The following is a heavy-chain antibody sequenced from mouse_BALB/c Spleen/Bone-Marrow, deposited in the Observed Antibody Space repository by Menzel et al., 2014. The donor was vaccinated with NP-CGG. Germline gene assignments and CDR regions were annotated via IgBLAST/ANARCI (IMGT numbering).Heavy chain of an antibody. Sequence: EVMLVESGGGLVQPGGSLRLSCATSGFTFTDYYMSWVRQPPGKALEWLGFIRNKANGYTTEYSASVKGRFTISRDNSQSILYLQMNTLRAEDSATYYCARDGYYYGSTCFAYWGQGTLVTVSA. D-gene: IGHD1-1*01. J-gene: IGHJ3*01. V-gene: IGHV7-3*02. CDR3: ARDGYYYGSTCFAY. CDR1: GFTFTDYY. CDR2: IRNKANGYTT.